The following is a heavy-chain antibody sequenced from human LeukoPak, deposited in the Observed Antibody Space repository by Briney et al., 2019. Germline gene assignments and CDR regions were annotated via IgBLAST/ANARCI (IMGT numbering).Heavy chain of an antibody. J-gene: IGHJ3*02. CDR3: AKEQGSSSAGGYDAFDI. CDR2: ISGGPVST. CDR1: GFTFSSYG. D-gene: IGHD6-6*01. Sequence: GGSLRLSCAASGFTFSSYGMTWVRQAPGKGLEWVSGISGGPVSTNYADSVKGRFTISRDNSKNTLYLQMNSLRAEDTAVYYCAKEQGSSSAGGYDAFDIWGQGTMVTVSS. V-gene: IGHV3-23*01.